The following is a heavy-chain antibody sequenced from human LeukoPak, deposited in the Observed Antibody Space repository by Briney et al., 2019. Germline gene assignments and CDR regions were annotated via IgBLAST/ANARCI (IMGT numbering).Heavy chain of an antibody. CDR1: GFTFSSYA. V-gene: IGHV3-23*01. CDR2: ISGSGGST. Sequence: PGGSLRLSCAASGFTFSSYAMSWVRQAPGKGLEWVSAISGSGGSTYYADSVKGRFTISRDESSLFLQMNSLRAEDTAVYYCARDSSTVTTYPFYYFDYWGQGTLVTVSS. J-gene: IGHJ4*02. CDR3: ARDSSTVTTYPFYYFDY. D-gene: IGHD4-17*01.